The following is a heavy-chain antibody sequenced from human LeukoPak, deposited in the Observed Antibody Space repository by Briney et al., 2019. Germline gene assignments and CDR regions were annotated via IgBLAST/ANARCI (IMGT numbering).Heavy chain of an antibody. D-gene: IGHD6-19*01. Sequence: PGGSLRLSCAAPGFTFSSYWMSWVRQAPGKGLEWVANIKQDGSEKYYVDSVKGRFTISRDNAKNSLYLQMNSLRAEDTAVYYCARGPSYSSGWYAGYFDYWGQGTLVTVSS. CDR1: GFTFSSYW. V-gene: IGHV3-7*01. CDR3: ARGPSYSSGWYAGYFDY. J-gene: IGHJ4*02. CDR2: IKQDGSEK.